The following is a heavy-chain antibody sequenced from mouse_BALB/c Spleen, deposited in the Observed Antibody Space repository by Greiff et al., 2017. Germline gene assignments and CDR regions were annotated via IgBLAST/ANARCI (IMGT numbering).Heavy chain of an antibody. CDR3: ARGDGSPFDY. J-gene: IGHJ2*01. V-gene: IGHV5-6*03. D-gene: IGHD1-1*01. Sequence: EVKLVESGGGLVKPGGSLKLSCAASGFTFSSYGMSWVRQTPDKRLEWVATISSGGSYTYYPDSVKGRFTISRDNAKNTLYLQMSSLKSEDTAMYYCARGDGSPFDYWGQGTTLTVSA. CDR1: GFTFSSYG. CDR2: ISSGGSYT.